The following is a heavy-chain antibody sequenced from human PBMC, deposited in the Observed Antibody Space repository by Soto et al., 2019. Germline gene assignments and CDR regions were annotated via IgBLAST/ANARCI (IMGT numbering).Heavy chain of an antibody. V-gene: IGHV3-15*07. CDR1: GFTFSNAW. CDR2: IKSKTDGGTT. J-gene: IGHJ4*02. D-gene: IGHD3-22*01. Sequence: GGSLRLSCAASGFTFSNAWMNWVRQAPGKGLEWVGRIKSKTDGGTTDYAAPVKGKFTISRDDSKNTLYLQMNSLKTEDTAVYYCTIPYYYDSSGPFDYWGQGTLVTVSS. CDR3: TIPYYYDSSGPFDY.